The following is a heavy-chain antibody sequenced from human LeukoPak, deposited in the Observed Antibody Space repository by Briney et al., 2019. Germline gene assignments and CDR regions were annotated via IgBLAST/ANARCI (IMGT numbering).Heavy chain of an antibody. CDR2: ISAYNGNP. Sequence: ASVKVACKASGYTLNRYGISWVRQAPGAGFEWMGWISAYNGNPYYPQKFEGRVTMTTDTSKSQVYMVLGSLRSDGSAVYYCARDNHSGSWSWFDPWGQGTLVTVSS. J-gene: IGHJ5*02. V-gene: IGHV1-18*01. D-gene: IGHD6-13*01. CDR3: ARDNHSGSWSWFDP. CDR1: GYTLNRYG.